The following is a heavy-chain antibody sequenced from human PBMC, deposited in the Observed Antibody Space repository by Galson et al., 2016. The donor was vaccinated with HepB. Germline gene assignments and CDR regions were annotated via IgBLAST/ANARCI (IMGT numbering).Heavy chain of an antibody. Sequence: SLRLSCAASEFTFSSYAMSWVRQAPGKGLEWVSAIDSSGHSTYYTDSVTGRFTISRDNSKNTLYLKMNSRRYEDTAVYYCATLTYYYDSEAGAFDIWGQGTMVTVSS. CDR1: EFTFSSYA. CDR2: IDSSGHST. D-gene: IGHD3-22*01. J-gene: IGHJ3*02. CDR3: ATLTYYYDSEAGAFDI. V-gene: IGHV3-23*01.